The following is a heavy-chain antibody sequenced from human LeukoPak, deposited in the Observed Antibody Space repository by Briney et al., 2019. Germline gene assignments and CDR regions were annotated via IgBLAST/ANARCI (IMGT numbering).Heavy chain of an antibody. J-gene: IGHJ4*02. D-gene: IGHD6-19*01. CDR2: FSGGASRT. CDR1: GFIFSSYA. CDR3: AKKRRPVAGPDLFDY. Sequence: PGGSLRLSCVASGFIFSSYAMSWVRQSPGKGLEWVSAFSGGASRTYYVDSVKGRFTISRDNSKNTLYLQMNSLRVEDTAVYYCAKKRRPVAGPDLFDYWGQGTLVTVSS. V-gene: IGHV3-23*01.